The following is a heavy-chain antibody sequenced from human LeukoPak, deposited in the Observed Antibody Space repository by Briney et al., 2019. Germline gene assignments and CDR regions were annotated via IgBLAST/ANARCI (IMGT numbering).Heavy chain of an antibody. V-gene: IGHV1-8*01. Sequence: ASVKGSCKASGYTFTRYDINWVRQAPGQGLEWMGWMNPNSGNTGYAQKFQGRVTMTRNTSISTAYMELSSLRSEDTAVYYCARSLAYYDFWSGYYTGSNWFDPWGQGTLVTVSS. CDR3: ARSLAYYDFWSGYYTGSNWFDP. CDR1: GYTFTRYD. J-gene: IGHJ5*02. CDR2: MNPNSGNT. D-gene: IGHD3-3*01.